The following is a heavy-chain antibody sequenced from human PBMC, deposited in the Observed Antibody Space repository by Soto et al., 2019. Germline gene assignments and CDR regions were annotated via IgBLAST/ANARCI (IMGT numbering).Heavy chain of an antibody. Sequence: GGSLRLSCAASGFTFSSYWMSWVRQAPGKGLEWVANIKQDGSEKYYVDSVKGRFTISRDKAKNSLYLQMNSLRAEDTAVYYCARDSVIWSGSIANAFDIWGQGTMVTVSS. V-gene: IGHV3-7*01. J-gene: IGHJ3*02. CDR1: GFTFSSYW. D-gene: IGHD3-3*01. CDR3: ARDSVIWSGSIANAFDI. CDR2: IKQDGSEK.